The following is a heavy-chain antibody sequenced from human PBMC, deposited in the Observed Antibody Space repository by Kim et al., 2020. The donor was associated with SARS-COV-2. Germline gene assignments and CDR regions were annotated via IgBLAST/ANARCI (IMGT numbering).Heavy chain of an antibody. J-gene: IGHJ4*02. CDR1: GFTFSSYS. CDR3: ATERGIAAAGTFY. Sequence: GGSLRLSCAASGFTFSSYSMNWVRQAPGKGLEWVSSISSSSSYIYYAYSVKGRFTISRDNAKNSLYLQMNSLRAEDTAVYYCATERGIAAAGTFYWGQGTLVTVSS. CDR2: ISSSSSYI. D-gene: IGHD6-13*01. V-gene: IGHV3-21*01.